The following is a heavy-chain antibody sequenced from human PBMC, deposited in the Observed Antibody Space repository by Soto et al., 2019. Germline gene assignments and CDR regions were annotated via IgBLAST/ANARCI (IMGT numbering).Heavy chain of an antibody. D-gene: IGHD1-7*01. V-gene: IGHV3-30-3*01. CDR3: ARGNLDV. J-gene: IGHJ6*02. Sequence: QVQVVESGGGVVQPGKSLRLSCAASAFTLSKFVMHWVRQAPGRGLEWVAVTSNDGSNTFYADSVKGRFTISGDNSKNTVCLQMNSLRTEDTAVYYCARGNLDVWGQGTTVTVSS. CDR2: TSNDGSNT. CDR1: AFTLSKFV.